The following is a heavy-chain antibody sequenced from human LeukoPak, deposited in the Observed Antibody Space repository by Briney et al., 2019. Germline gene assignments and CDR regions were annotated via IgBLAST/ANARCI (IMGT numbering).Heavy chain of an antibody. Sequence: KAGESLKISCKGSGYSFTSYWIGWVRQMPGEGLEWMGIIYPADSDTRYSPSFQGQVTISADKSISTAYLQWNSLKASDTAMHYCARGIIVTSGPFDYWGQGTLVTVSS. J-gene: IGHJ4*02. CDR3: ARGIIVTSGPFDY. V-gene: IGHV5-51*01. CDR2: IYPADSDT. D-gene: IGHD3-22*01. CDR1: GYSFTSYW.